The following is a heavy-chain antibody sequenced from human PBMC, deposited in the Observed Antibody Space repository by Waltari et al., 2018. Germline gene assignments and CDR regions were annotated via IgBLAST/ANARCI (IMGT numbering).Heavy chain of an antibody. V-gene: IGHV4-34*01. CDR2: INHSGST. D-gene: IGHD3-10*01. Sequence: QVQLQQWGAGLLKPSETLSLTCAVYGGSFSGYYWSWIRQPPGKGLEWIGEINHSGSTNYNPSLKSRVTISVVTSKNQFSLKLSSVTAADTAVYYCARAPWHYYGSGSYRYWGQGTLVTVSS. CDR3: ARAPWHYYGSGSYRY. J-gene: IGHJ4*02. CDR1: GGSFSGYY.